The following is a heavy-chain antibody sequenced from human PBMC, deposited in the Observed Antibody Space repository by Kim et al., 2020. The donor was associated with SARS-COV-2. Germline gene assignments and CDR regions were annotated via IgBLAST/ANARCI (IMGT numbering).Heavy chain of an antibody. Sequence: YADSVRGRFTISRDNSKNTLYLQMNSLRAEDTAVYYCAKGRDGILYYFDYWGQGTLVTVSS. D-gene: IGHD1-26*01. J-gene: IGHJ4*02. CDR3: AKGRDGILYYFDY. V-gene: IGHV3-23*01.